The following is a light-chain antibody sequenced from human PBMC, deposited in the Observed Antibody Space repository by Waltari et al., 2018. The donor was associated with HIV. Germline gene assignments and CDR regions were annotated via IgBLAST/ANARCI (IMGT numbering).Light chain of an antibody. CDR1: SSNLGSNY. CDR3: AAWDDSLSGPV. V-gene: IGLV1-47*01. CDR2: RNN. Sequence: QSVLTQPPSASGTPGQRVTISCSGSSSNLGSNYVYWYQQLPGTAPKLLIYRNNRGPSGVPDRFSGSKSGTSASLAISGLRSEDEADYYCAAWDDSLSGPVFGGGTKLTVL. J-gene: IGLJ2*01.